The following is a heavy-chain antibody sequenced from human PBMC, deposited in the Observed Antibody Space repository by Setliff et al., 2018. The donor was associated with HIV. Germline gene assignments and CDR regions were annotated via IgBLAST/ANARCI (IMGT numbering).Heavy chain of an antibody. Sequence: PSETLSLTCTVSGDSINKYYWSWSRQPPGKGLEWIGYIYISGSTMYNPSLKTRVTMSLDTSKNQVSLKLTSATAADTAVYYCARRSIVGSTRGYYYYALDVWGQGTTVTVSS. CDR1: GDSINKYY. D-gene: IGHD1-26*01. CDR2: IYISGST. V-gene: IGHV4-4*09. CDR3: ARRSIVGSTRGYYYYALDV. J-gene: IGHJ6*02.